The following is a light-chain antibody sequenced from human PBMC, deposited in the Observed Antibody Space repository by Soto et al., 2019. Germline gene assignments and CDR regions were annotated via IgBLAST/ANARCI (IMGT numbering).Light chain of an antibody. Sequence: QSVRSPPRSVSGSPGQAVAISCTGTGSDVGGYNYVSWYQQHPGKAPKLMIYDVTTRPSGVPDRFSGSKSGNTASLTISGLQAEDEADYYCSSHAGSSVVFGTGTKVTVL. CDR1: GSDVGGYNY. J-gene: IGLJ1*01. CDR2: DVT. V-gene: IGLV2-11*01. CDR3: SSHAGSSVV.